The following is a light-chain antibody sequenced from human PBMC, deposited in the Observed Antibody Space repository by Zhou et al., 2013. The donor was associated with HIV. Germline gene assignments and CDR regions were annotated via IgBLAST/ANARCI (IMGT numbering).Light chain of an antibody. CDR3: LQDYSFPLT. CDR2: SAS. J-gene: IGKJ4*01. CDR1: QGIRND. V-gene: IGKV1-6*01. Sequence: AIQMTQSPSSLSASVGDSITITCRASQGIRNDLGWYQQKPGKAPKLLIFSASTLESGVPSRFSGSGSGTDFTLTISSLQAEDFATYYCLQDYSFPLTFGGGTKVEIK.